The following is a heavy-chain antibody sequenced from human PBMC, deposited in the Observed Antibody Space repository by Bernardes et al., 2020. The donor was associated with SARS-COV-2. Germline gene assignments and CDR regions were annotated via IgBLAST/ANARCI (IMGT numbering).Heavy chain of an antibody. CDR2: ISGSSATI. V-gene: IGHV3-48*01. Sequence: GGSMRLSCAASGFTLSSSSMNWVRQAPGQGLEWVSYISGSSATIYYADSVKGRFTISRDNAKNSLYLQMNSLRAEDTAVYFCTREIVGAMEYFDYFGQGTLDTVSS. D-gene: IGHD1-26*01. J-gene: IGHJ4*02. CDR1: GFTLSSSS. CDR3: TREIVGAMEYFDY.